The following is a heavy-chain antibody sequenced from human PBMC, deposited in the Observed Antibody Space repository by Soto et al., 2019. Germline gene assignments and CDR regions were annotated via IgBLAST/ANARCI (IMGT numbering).Heavy chain of an antibody. V-gene: IGHV1-69*13. Sequence: AASVKVSCKASGGTFSSYAISWVRQAPGQGLEWMGGIIPIFGTANYAQKFRGRVTITADESTSTAYMELSSLRSEDTAVYYCARGSHSYGFAFDIWGQGTMVTVSS. D-gene: IGHD5-18*01. CDR2: IIPIFGTA. CDR1: GGTFSSYA. J-gene: IGHJ3*02. CDR3: ARGSHSYGFAFDI.